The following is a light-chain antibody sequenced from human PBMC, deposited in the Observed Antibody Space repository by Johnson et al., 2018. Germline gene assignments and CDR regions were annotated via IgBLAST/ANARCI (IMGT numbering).Light chain of an antibody. V-gene: IGLV1-51*02. Sequence: QSVLTQPPSVSAAPGQKVTISCSGSSSNIGNNYVSWYQQLPGTAPKLLIYENNKRPSGIPDRFSGSKSGTSATLGITGLQTVAAADYYCGTWDSSLSAGNVFGTGTKVTVL. CDR1: SSNIGNNY. J-gene: IGLJ1*01. CDR3: GTWDSSLSAGNV. CDR2: ENN.